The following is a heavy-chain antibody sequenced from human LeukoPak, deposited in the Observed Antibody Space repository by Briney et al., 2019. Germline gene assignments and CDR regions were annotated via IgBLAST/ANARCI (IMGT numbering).Heavy chain of an antibody. D-gene: IGHD4-17*01. V-gene: IGHV3-23*01. J-gene: IGHJ4*02. CDR2: ISGRGDTP. CDR3: AKNCRGLPDEPFDY. CDR1: GFTFSSFA. Sequence: GGSLRLSCAASGFTFSSFAMSWVRQAPGKGVEWVPAISGRGDTPYYADSVKGRFTISRDNSKNTLYVQMNSLRAEDTAVYYCAKNCRGLPDEPFDYWGQGTLVTVSS.